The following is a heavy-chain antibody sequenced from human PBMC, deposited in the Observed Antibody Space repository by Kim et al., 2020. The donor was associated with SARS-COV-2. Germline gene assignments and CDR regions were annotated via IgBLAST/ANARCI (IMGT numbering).Heavy chain of an antibody. J-gene: IGHJ4*02. CDR2: ISYDGTNK. CDR1: GFSFSNFA. CDR3: ARGRGIYDSTSYFDY. Sequence: GGSLRLSCVASGFSFSNFAMHWVRQAPGKGLEWVAVISYDGTNKYYADSVKGRFTISRDNSKNTLYLQMNSLTAEDTAVYYCARGRGIYDSTSYFDYWGQGTLVTVSS. V-gene: IGHV3-30-3*01. D-gene: IGHD3-22*01.